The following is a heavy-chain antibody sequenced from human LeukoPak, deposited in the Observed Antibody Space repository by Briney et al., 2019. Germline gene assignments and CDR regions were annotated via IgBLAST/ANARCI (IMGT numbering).Heavy chain of an antibody. Sequence: PGGSLRLSCAASGFTFSSYEMNWVRQAPGKGLEWVSYISSSGSTIYYADSVKGRFTISRDNAKNSLYLQMNSLRAKDTAVYYCARDRSWWELGYYMDVWGKGTTVTVSS. V-gene: IGHV3-48*03. CDR3: ARDRSWWELGYYMDV. CDR2: ISSSGSTI. CDR1: GFTFSSYE. D-gene: IGHD2-15*01. J-gene: IGHJ6*03.